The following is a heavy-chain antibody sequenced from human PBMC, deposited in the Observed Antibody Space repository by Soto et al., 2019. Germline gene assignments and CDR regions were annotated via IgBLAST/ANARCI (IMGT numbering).Heavy chain of an antibody. CDR1: GYTFTSYG. D-gene: IGHD6-13*01. J-gene: IGHJ5*02. CDR3: TRDMAIAAAGGYVGWFGP. Sequence: ASVKVSCKASGYTFTSYGISWVRQAPGQGLEWMGWISAYNGNTNYAQKLQGRVTMTTDTSTSTAYMELRSLRSDDTAVYYCTRDMAIAAAGGYVGWFGPWGQGTLVTV. CDR2: ISAYNGNT. V-gene: IGHV1-18*01.